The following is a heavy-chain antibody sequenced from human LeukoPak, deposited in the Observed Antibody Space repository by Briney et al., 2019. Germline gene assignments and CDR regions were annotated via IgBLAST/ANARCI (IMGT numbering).Heavy chain of an antibody. CDR3: AKAVQLWSHFDY. CDR1: GFTFSSYG. D-gene: IGHD5-18*01. V-gene: IGHV3-30*02. CDR2: IRYDGSNK. Sequence: GGSLRLSCAASGFTFSSYGMHWVRQAPGKGLEWVAFIRYDGSNKYYADSVEGRFTISRDNSKNALYLQMNSLRAEDTAVYYCAKAVQLWSHFDYWGQGTLVTVSS. J-gene: IGHJ4*02.